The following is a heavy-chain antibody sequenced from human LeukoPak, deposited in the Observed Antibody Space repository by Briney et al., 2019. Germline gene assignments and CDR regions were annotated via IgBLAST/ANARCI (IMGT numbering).Heavy chain of an antibody. D-gene: IGHD3-16*02. CDR1: GGSISSYY. CDR2: IYSSGST. J-gene: IGHJ4*02. Sequence: PSETLSLTCTVSGGSISSYYWSWIRQPAGKGLEWIGHIYSSGSTNYNPSLKSRVTMSVDTSKNQFSLKLSSVTAADTAVYYCARGMKAEAAVQGALIPFDYRGQGTLVTVSS. V-gene: IGHV4-4*07. CDR3: ARGMKAEAAVQGALIPFDY.